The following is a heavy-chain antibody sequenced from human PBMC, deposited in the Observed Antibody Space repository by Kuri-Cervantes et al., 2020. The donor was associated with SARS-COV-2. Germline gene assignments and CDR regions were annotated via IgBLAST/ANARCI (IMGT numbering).Heavy chain of an antibody. CDR1: GGSFSGYY. CDR3: ARRVVSGMDV. J-gene: IGHJ6*02. V-gene: IGHV4-34*01. CDR2: INHSGST. D-gene: IGHD3-22*01. Sequence: SQTLSLTCAVYGGSFSGYYWSWIRQPPGKGLEWSGEINHSGSTNYNPSLKSRVTISVDTSKNQFSLKLSSVTAADTAVYYCARRVVSGMDVWGQGTTVTVSS.